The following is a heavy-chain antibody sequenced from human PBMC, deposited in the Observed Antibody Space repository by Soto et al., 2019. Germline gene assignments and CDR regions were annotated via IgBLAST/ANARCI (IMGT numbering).Heavy chain of an antibody. J-gene: IGHJ4*01. CDR1: GFTFSNYG. Sequence: QVQVVESGGGVVQPGRSLRLSCAASGFTFSNYGMHWVRQAPGKGLEWVATITYDGTKKYYADSVKGRFTISRDNALYLQLNSLRVEDSAVYYCARDRGGTWSFDSWCRGTLVTVSS. CDR2: ITYDGTKK. V-gene: IGHV3-30*03. CDR3: ARDRGGTWSFDS. D-gene: IGHD6-13*01.